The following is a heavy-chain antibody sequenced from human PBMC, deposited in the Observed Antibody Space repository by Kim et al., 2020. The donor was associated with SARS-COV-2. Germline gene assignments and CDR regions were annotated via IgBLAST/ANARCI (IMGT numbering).Heavy chain of an antibody. Sequence: GGSLRLSCAASGFTFSAYAMSWVRQAPGKGLEWVSDINGSGANMYYADSVRGRFTISRDNSRNTLYLQMNSLRAEDTAIYYCVKYSGSRSDKWRVDNWG. V-gene: IGHV3-23*01. CDR3: VKYSGSRSDKWRVDN. CDR2: INGSGANM. CDR1: GFTFSAYA. J-gene: IGHJ4*01. D-gene: IGHD2-15*01.